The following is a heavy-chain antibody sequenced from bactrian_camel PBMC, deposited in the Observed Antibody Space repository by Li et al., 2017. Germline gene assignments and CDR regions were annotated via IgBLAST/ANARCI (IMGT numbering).Heavy chain of an antibody. CDR2: IYTGSGAR. V-gene: IGHV3S54*01. CDR3: AARWSDTRFRATMKADEYRY. D-gene: IGHD4*01. J-gene: IGHJ4*01. Sequence: HVQLVESGGGSVQAGGSLSLFCAASKDIYSANTLGWFRQAPGKEREGVAAIYTGSGARYYGDSAKGRFVISQDNAEKTLYLQMNNLKPEDSGMYFCAARWSDTRFRATMKADEYRYWGQGTQVTVS. CDR1: KDIYSANT.